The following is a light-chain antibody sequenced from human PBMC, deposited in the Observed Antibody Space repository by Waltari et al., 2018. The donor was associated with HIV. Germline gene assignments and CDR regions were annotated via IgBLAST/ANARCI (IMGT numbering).Light chain of an antibody. CDR1: TTDVGPYNY. CDR2: EVT. J-gene: IGLJ2*01. Sequence: QSALTQPPSASGSPGHSGTISCTGTTTDVGPYNYVSWYQQHPGKAPKLIIYEVTKRPSGVPDRFSASKSGNTASLTVSGLQTDDEADYYCSSYAGSNTLIFGGGTNLIVL. V-gene: IGLV2-8*01. CDR3: SSYAGSNTLI.